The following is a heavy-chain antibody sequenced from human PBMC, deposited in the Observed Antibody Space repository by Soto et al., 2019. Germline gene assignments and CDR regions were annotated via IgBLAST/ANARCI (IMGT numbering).Heavy chain of an antibody. V-gene: IGHV2-5*05. CDR3: AHRDRASGGLFDY. D-gene: IGHD3-10*01. Sequence: QITLKESGPPLVKPTQTLTLTCSFSGFSLTTEGVAVGWIRQSPGKALEWLSVIYWDDDQRSAKSLRIRLTIAKDTSKNQVVLTLANMEPLDTAMYYCAHRDRASGGLFDYWGQGILVTVSS. J-gene: IGHJ4*02. CDR2: IYWDDDQ. CDR1: GFSLTTEGVA.